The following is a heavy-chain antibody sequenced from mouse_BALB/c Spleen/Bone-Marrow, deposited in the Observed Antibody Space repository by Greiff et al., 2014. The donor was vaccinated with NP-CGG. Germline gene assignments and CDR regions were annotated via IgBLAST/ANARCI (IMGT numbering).Heavy chain of an antibody. CDR2: INPDSSTI. V-gene: IGHV4-1*02. CDR1: GFDFSRYW. J-gene: IGHJ3*01. CDR3: AKNYYYGYVAY. Sequence: EVKLMESGGGLVQPGGSLKLPCAASGFDFSRYWMTWVRQAPGKGLEWIGEINPDSSTINYAPSLKDKFIISRDNAKNTLYLQMRKVRSEDTALYYCAKNYYYGYVAYWGQGTLVTVSA. D-gene: IGHD1-2*01.